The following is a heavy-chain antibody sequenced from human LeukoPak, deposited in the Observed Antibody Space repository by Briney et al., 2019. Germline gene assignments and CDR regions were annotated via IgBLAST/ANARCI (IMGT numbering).Heavy chain of an antibody. D-gene: IGHD6-19*01. V-gene: IGHV1-8*01. CDR3: ARGVAVQHSFDP. Sequence: GASVKVSCNASGYSFKSHDTEWVRQGTGQGPEWMGWMNPDSGNTGYAQKFQGRVTMTRDTSINTAYMELSSLTSDDTAVYYCARGVAVQHSFDPWGQGTLVTVSS. CDR1: GYSFKSHD. CDR2: MNPDSGNT. J-gene: IGHJ5*02.